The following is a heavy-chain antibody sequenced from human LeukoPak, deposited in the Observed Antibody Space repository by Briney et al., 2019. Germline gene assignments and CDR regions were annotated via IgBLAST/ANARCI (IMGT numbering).Heavy chain of an antibody. CDR2: INPNSGGT. CDR1: GYTFTGYY. Sequence: GASVKVSCKASGYTFTGYYMHWVRQAPGQGLEWMGWINPNSGGTNYAQKFQGRVTMTRDTSISTAYMELSRLRSDDTAVYYCARAGPLWFGELLFRGFDYWGQGTLVTVSS. D-gene: IGHD3-10*01. V-gene: IGHV1-2*02. CDR3: ARAGPLWFGELLFRGFDY. J-gene: IGHJ4*02.